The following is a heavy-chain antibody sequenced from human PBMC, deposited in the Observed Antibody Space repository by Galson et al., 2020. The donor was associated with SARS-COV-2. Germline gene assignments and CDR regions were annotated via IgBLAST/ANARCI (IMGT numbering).Heavy chain of an antibody. D-gene: IGHD6-19*01. CDR2: IYSGGST. J-gene: IGHJ4*02. V-gene: IGHV3-66*01. CDR1: GFTFSSYA. Sequence: GESLKISCAASGFTFSSYAMSWVRQAPGKGLEWVSVIYSGGSTYYADSVKGRFTISRDNSKNTLYLQINSLRAEDTAVYYCARDLMEAGSLDYWGQGTLVTVSS. CDR3: ARDLMEAGSLDY.